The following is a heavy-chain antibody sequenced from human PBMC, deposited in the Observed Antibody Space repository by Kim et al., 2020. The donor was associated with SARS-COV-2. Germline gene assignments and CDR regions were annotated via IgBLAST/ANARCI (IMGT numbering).Heavy chain of an antibody. CDR3: ARSFSGSYFGYDY. D-gene: IGHD1-26*01. V-gene: IGHV3-30*03. CDR2: ISYDGSHK. CDR1: GFTFNTYG. J-gene: IGHJ4*02. Sequence: GRSLRLSCAASGFTFNTYGMHWVRQAPGKGLEWVAVISYDGSHKYYVDSVKGRFTISRDNSKNTLYLQMNSLRIEDTAVYYCARSFSGSYFGYDYWGQGSLVTVSS.